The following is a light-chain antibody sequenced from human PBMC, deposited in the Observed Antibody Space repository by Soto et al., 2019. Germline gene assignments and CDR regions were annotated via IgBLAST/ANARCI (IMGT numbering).Light chain of an antibody. CDR2: DAS. J-gene: IGKJ5*01. CDR3: QQYSQLST. CDR1: QDISNY. V-gene: IGKV1-33*01. Sequence: IQMTQSPSSLSAPVADRVTMTFQASQDISNYLKWYQQKRGKAPKLLIYDASNLETWVPSRFSGSGSGTDFTFTISSLQPEDIATYYWQQYSQLSTFGQGTRLEIK.